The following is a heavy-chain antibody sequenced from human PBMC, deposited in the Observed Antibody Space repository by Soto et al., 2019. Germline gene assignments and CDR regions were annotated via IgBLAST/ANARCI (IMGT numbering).Heavy chain of an antibody. Sequence: KPSETLSLTCSVSGRSTSSNYWSWIRQSPDKGLEWLGYVFYGGTDNNPSLAGRVSMSVETSKSQFSLKLTSVTVADTAVYYCASYRGALYFESWGPGILVTVSS. D-gene: IGHD3-16*01. CDR3: ASYRGALYFES. J-gene: IGHJ4*02. CDR1: GRSTSSNY. V-gene: IGHV4-59*01. CDR2: VFYGGT.